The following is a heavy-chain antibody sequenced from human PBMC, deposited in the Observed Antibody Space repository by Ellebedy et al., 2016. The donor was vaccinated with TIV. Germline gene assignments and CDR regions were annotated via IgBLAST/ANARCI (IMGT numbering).Heavy chain of an antibody. D-gene: IGHD6-19*01. J-gene: IGHJ4*02. CDR1: GLTFSGDW. CDR2: IWSDGNNK. V-gene: IGHV3-33*08. CDR3: ASDPVAGSAN. Sequence: GGSLRLXXAASGLTFSGDWMTWMRQAPGKGLEWVAVIWSDGNNKYYADSVKGRFTISRDNSQNTLYLQMNSLRAEDTAVYYCASDPVAGSANWGQGILVTVSS.